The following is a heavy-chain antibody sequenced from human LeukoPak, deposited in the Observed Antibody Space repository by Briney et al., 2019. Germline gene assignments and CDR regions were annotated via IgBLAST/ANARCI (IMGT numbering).Heavy chain of an antibody. Sequence: SETLSLTCAVYGGSFSGYYWSWIRQPPGKGLEWIGEINHSGSTNYNPSLKSRVTISVDTSKNQFSLKLSSVTAADTAVYYCARISWRITMVRGVIIYYYYMDVWGKGTTVTISS. CDR1: GGSFSGYY. CDR3: ARISWRITMVRGVIIYYYYMDV. D-gene: IGHD3-10*01. V-gene: IGHV4-34*01. CDR2: INHSGST. J-gene: IGHJ6*03.